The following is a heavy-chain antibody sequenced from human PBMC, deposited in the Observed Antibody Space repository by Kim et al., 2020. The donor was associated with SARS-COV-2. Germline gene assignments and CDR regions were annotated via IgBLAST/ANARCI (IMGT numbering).Heavy chain of an antibody. V-gene: IGHV4-59*13. D-gene: IGHD3-10*01. CDR1: GGSISSYY. CDR3: ARAGESGWFRVISGMDV. Sequence: SETLSLTCTVSGGSISSYYWSWIRQPPGKGLEWIGYIYYSGSTKYNPSLKSRVTISVDTSKNQFSLKLSSVTAADTAVYYCARAGESGWFRVISGMDVWGQGTTVTVSS. CDR2: IYYSGST. J-gene: IGHJ6*02.